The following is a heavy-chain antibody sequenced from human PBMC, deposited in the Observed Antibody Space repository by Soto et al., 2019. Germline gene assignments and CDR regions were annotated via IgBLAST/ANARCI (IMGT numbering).Heavy chain of an antibody. CDR2: ISYDGSNK. CDR1: GFTFSSYG. V-gene: IGHV3-30*18. D-gene: IGHD5-18*01. CDR3: TKASGDSYGKVSYYYNDMDV. J-gene: IGHJ6*02. Sequence: QVQLVESGGGVVQPGRSLRLSCAASGFTFSSYGMHWVRQAPGKGLEWVAVISYDGSNKYYADSVKGRFTISRDNSKNTLYLQMSSRKAEDTAVYYCTKASGDSYGKVSYYYNDMDVWGQGTTVTVSS.